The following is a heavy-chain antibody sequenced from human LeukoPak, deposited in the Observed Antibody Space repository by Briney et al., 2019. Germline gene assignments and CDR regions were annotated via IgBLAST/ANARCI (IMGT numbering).Heavy chain of an antibody. J-gene: IGHJ4*02. V-gene: IGHV4-59*01. CDR1: GGSISSYY. D-gene: IGHD3-10*01. CDR3: ARHYGSRSYYVDY. Sequence: SETLSLTCTVSGGSISSYYWSWIRQPPGKGLEWIGYIYYSGSTNYNPSLKSRVTISVDTSKNQFSLKLSSVTAADTAVYYCARHYGSRSYYVDYWGQGTLVTVSS. CDR2: IYYSGST.